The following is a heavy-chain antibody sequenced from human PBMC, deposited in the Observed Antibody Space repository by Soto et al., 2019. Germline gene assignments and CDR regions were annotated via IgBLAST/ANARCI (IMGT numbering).Heavy chain of an antibody. J-gene: IGHJ4*02. CDR3: AREGAVAGSQDF. CDR2: IWYDGNYK. CDR1: GFMFSDYG. D-gene: IGHD6-19*01. Sequence: PGGSLRLSCAASGFMFSDYGMHWVRQAPGKGLEWVAIIWYDGNYKYYSESAKGRFTISRDNSNNTLYLQMNNLRVEDTAVYFWAREGAVAGSQDFWGQGTLVTVSS. V-gene: IGHV3-33*01.